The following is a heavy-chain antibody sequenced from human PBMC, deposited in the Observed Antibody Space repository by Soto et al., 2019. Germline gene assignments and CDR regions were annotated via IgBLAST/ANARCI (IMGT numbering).Heavy chain of an antibody. Sequence: ASVKVSCKASGYTFTSYDINWVRQATGQGLEWMGWMNPNSGNTGYAQKFQGRVTMTRNTSISTAYMELSSLRSEDMAVYYCARGESGILTGSTHAFDIWGQGTMVTVSS. D-gene: IGHD3-9*01. CDR3: ARGESGILTGSTHAFDI. V-gene: IGHV1-8*01. CDR1: GYTFTSYD. J-gene: IGHJ3*02. CDR2: MNPNSGNT.